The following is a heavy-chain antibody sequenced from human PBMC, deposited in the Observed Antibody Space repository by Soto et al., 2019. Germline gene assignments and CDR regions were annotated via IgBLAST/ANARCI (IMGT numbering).Heavy chain of an antibody. CDR1: GFTFSSYA. CDR3: AGGRAGPKHYFDK. D-gene: IGHD3-9*01. CDR2: ISGSGGST. V-gene: IGHV3-23*01. Sequence: GGSLRLSCAASGFTFSSYAMSWVRQASGKGLEWVSTISGSGGSTFYADSVKGRFTISRDNAKNMVYLQMNSLRAEDTAVYYWAGGRAGPKHYFDKGGLETMVNVSS. J-gene: IGHJ4*02.